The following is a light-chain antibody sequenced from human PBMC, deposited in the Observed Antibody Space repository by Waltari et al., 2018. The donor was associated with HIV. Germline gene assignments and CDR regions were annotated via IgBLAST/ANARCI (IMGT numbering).Light chain of an antibody. CDR1: SSDLCGYDY. Sequence: QSALTQPASVSGSPGQSITISCTGTSSDLCGYDYVSWYQQHPGKAPKLMIFDVSNRPSGVSNRFSGSKSGNTASLTISGLQAEDEADYYCSSYTSSSALDVVFGGGTKLTVL. V-gene: IGLV2-14*03. CDR2: DVS. J-gene: IGLJ2*01. CDR3: SSYTSSSALDVV.